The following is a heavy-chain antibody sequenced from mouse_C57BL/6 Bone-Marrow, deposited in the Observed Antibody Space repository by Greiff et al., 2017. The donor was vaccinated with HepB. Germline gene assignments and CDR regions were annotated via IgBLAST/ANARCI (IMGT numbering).Heavy chain of an antibody. CDR1: GYTFTSYW. D-gene: IGHD2-12*01. CDR3: ATGSYDAVYYAMDY. V-gene: IGHV1-64*01. J-gene: IGHJ4*01. Sequence: VQLQQPGAELVKPGASVKLSCKASGYTFTSYWMHWVKQRPGQGLEWIGMIHPNSGSTNYNEKFKSKATLTVDKSSSTAYMQLSSLTSEDSAVYYCATGSYDAVYYAMDYWGQGTSVTVSS. CDR2: IHPNSGST.